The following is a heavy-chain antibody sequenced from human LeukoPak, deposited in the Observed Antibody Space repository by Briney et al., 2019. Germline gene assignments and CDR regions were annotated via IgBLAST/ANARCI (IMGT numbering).Heavy chain of an antibody. V-gene: IGHV3-23*01. J-gene: IGHJ3*02. D-gene: IGHD3-10*01. CDR1: GFTFSSYA. CDR2: ISGSGGST. CDR3: ARDDGYGSGSRDSFDI. Sequence: QPGGSLRLSCAASGFTFSSYAMSWVRQAPGKGLEWVSAISGSGGSTYYADSVKGRFTISRDNSKNTLYLQMNSLRAEDTAVYYCARDDGYGSGSRDSFDIWGQGTMVTVSS.